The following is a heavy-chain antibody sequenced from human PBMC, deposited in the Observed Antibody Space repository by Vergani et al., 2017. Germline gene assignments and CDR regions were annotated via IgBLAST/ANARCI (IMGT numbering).Heavy chain of an antibody. CDR1: GFPFSSYR. V-gene: IGHV3-48*01. CDR2: ISSSSSTI. J-gene: IGHJ5*02. D-gene: IGHD6-13*01. Sequence: EVQLVESGGGLVQPGGSLRLSCAASGFPFSSYRMNWVRQAPGKGLEWVSYISSSSSTIYYADSVKGRFTISRDNAKNTMYLQMNRLRAEDTAVYYCARGGSWYYTDNLNWFDPWGQGTLVTVSS. CDR3: ARGGSWYYTDNLNWFDP.